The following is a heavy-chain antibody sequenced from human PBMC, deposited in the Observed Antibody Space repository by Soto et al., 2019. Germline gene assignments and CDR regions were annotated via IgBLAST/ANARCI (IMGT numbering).Heavy chain of an antibody. CDR3: AKDRGSGWYGGYAFDI. CDR1: GFTFSSYA. Sequence: PGGSLRLSCAASGFTFSSYAMSWVRQAPGKGLEWVSAISGSGGSTYYADSVKGRFTISRDNSKNTLYLQMNSLRAEDTAVYYCAKDRGSGWYGGYAFDIWGQGTMVT. CDR2: ISGSGGST. J-gene: IGHJ3*02. D-gene: IGHD6-19*01. V-gene: IGHV3-23*01.